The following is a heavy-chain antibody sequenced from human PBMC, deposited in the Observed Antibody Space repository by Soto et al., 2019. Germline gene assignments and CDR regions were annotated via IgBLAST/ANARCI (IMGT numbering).Heavy chain of an antibody. J-gene: IGHJ4*02. CDR3: ARYRWSYRHKVRGHYFDY. Sequence: SETLSLTCAVYGGSFSGYYWSWIRQPPGKGLEWIGEINHSGSTNYNPSLKSRVTISVDTSKNQFSLKLSSVSAADTAVYYCARYRWSYRHKVRGHYFDYWGQGTLVTVSS. V-gene: IGHV4-34*01. CDR1: GGSFSGYY. D-gene: IGHD3-16*02. CDR2: INHSGST.